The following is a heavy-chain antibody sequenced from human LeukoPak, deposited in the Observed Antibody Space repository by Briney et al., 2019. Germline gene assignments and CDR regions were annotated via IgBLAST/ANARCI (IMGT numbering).Heavy chain of an antibody. Sequence: PSETLSLTCTVSGGSISSYYWSWIRKPPGKGLEWIGYIYYSGSTNYNPSLKSRVTISVDTSKNQFSLKLSPVTAADTAVYYCARVTGFVDYGMDVWGQGTTVTVSS. D-gene: IGHD7-27*01. CDR2: IYYSGST. CDR1: GGSISSYY. V-gene: IGHV4-59*01. CDR3: ARVTGFVDYGMDV. J-gene: IGHJ6*02.